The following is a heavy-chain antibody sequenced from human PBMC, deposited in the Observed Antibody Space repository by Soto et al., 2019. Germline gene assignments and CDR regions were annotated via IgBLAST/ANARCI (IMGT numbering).Heavy chain of an antibody. CDR3: ARDQVVAVAGYYYYYGMDV. CDR1: GGSISSYY. J-gene: IGHJ6*02. CDR2: IYYSGST. V-gene: IGHV4-59*01. Sequence: PSETLSLTCTVSGGSISSYYWSWIRQPPGKGLEWIGYIYYSGSTNYNPSLKSRVTISVDTSKNQFSLKLSSVTAADTAVYYCARDQVVAVAGYYYYYGMDVWGQGPTVTVSS. D-gene: IGHD6-19*01.